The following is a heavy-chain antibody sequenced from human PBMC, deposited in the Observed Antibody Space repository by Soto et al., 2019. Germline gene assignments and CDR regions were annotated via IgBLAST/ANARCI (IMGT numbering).Heavy chain of an antibody. V-gene: IGHV1-8*01. J-gene: IGHJ4*02. CDR2: INPNSGNI. CDR1: GDTFTTYD. CDR3: ARGRASGSYYLLDY. D-gene: IGHD3-10*01. Sequence: ASVKVSCKASGDTFTTYDINWVRQATGHGLEWMGWINPNSGNIGYAQRFQGRVTMTRDTAIKTAYMEVSSLRSDDTAVYYCARGRASGSYYLLDYWGQGTLVTVSS.